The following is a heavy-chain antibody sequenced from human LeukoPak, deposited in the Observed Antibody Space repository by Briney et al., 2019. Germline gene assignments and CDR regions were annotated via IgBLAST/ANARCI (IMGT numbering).Heavy chain of an antibody. D-gene: IGHD3-22*01. J-gene: IGHJ4*02. V-gene: IGHV1-69*13. CDR2: IIPIFGTT. CDR1: GGTFSSYA. CDR3: ASRTYTYDSSGYYRRNYYFDY. Sequence: SVKVSCKASGGTFSSYAISWVRQAPGQGLEWMGGIIPIFGTTNYAQKLQGRVTITADESTSTAYMELNSLRSEDTAVYYCASRTYTYDSSGYYRRNYYFDYWGQGTLVTVSS.